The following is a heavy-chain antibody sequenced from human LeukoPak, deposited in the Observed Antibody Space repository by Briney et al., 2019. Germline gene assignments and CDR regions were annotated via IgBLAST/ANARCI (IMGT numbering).Heavy chain of an antibody. J-gene: IGHJ4*02. Sequence: GGSLGLSCAASGLTFSNNWMTWVRQAPGKGLEWVGRIKSKADGGTTDYSAPVKGRFIISRDDSKNTLFLQMNSLKTEDTAMYYCSTDLGPAIDYWGQGTLVTVSS. V-gene: IGHV3-15*01. CDR3: STDLGPAIDY. CDR1: GLTFSNNW. CDR2: IKSKADGGTT.